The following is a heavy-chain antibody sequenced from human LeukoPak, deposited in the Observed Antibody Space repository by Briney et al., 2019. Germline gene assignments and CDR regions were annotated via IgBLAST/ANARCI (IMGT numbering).Heavy chain of an antibody. J-gene: IGHJ4*02. CDR2: ISWNSGSI. CDR1: GFTFDDYA. V-gene: IGHV3-9*01. D-gene: IGHD5-24*01. CDR3: ARVRGRWLQSRGLDY. Sequence: GGSLRLSCAASGFTFDDYAMHWVRQAPGKGLEWVSGISWNSGSIGYADSVKGRFTISRDNAKNSLYLQMNSLRAEDTAVYYCARVRGRWLQSRGLDYWGQGTLVTVSS.